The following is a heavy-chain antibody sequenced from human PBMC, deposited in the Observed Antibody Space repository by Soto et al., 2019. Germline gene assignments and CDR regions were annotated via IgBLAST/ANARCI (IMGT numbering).Heavy chain of an antibody. CDR1: GGSISSSNW. J-gene: IGHJ1*01. CDR3: ARDTVGKRFQH. V-gene: IGHV4-4*02. D-gene: IGHD1-26*01. Sequence: QVQLQESGPGLVKPSGTLSLTCAVSGGSISSSNWWSWVRQPPGKGLEWIGEIYHSGSTNYHPSLRSRVTLSVDKSTNHLSRTLSSVTAADTAVYYCARDTVGKRFQHWGKGTLVTVSS. CDR2: IYHSGST.